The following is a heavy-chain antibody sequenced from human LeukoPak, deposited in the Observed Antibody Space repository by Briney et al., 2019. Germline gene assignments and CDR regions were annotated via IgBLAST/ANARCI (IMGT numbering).Heavy chain of an antibody. CDR1: GGSISSSDYY. CDR2: IYYSVTT. D-gene: IGHD2-21*02. J-gene: IGHJ4*02. V-gene: IGHV4-39*07. CDR3: ARAYCGGDRYFDY. Sequence: SETLSLTCTVSGGSISSSDYYWGWIRQPPGKGLEWIGSIYYSVTTYYNPSLRSRVTISVDTSKNQFSLKLSSVTAADTAVYYCARAYCGGDRYFDYWGKGTLVTVSS.